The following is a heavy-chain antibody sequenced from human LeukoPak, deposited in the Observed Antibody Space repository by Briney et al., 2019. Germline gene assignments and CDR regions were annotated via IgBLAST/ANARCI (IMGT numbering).Heavy chain of an antibody. J-gene: IGHJ5*02. CDR3: ARKWGTGRAVDPLFPTFFDP. D-gene: IGHD1-26*01. Sequence: ASVKVSCKAYEYTFIGYYIHWMRQAPGQGLERMGWINPDSGHINYAQKFQGRITMTRDTSVNTAYMEMNNLTSDDTAIYYCARKWGTGRAVDPLFPTFFDPWGQGTQVTVSA. CDR1: EYTFIGYY. V-gene: IGHV1-2*02. CDR2: INPDSGHI.